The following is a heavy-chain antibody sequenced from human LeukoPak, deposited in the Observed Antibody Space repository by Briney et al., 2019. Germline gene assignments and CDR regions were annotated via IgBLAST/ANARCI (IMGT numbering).Heavy chain of an antibody. CDR1: GGSVSSGTYY. Sequence: SETLSLTCTVSGGSVSSGTYYWSWIRQPPGKGLEWIGYIYYSGSTNYNPSLKSRVTISVDTSKNQFSLKLSSVTAADTAVYYCARAEGITIFGGGHAFDIWGQGTMVTVSS. J-gene: IGHJ3*02. CDR2: IYYSGST. CDR3: ARAEGITIFGGGHAFDI. V-gene: IGHV4-61*01. D-gene: IGHD3-3*01.